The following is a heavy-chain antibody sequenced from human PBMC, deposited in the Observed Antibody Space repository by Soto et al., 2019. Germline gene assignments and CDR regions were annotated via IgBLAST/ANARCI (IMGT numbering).Heavy chain of an antibody. CDR3: AKKKLTGKNPFDP. J-gene: IGHJ5*02. D-gene: IGHD7-27*01. CDR1: GFTFSSYG. Sequence: GGSLILSCATSGFTFSSYGMNWVRQAPGKGLEWVSYISTSTATKYYADSVKGRFTISRDNAKNTLYLQMNSLRAEDTAIYYCAKKKLTGKNPFDPWGQEPLATVPS. V-gene: IGHV3-48*01. CDR2: ISTSTATK.